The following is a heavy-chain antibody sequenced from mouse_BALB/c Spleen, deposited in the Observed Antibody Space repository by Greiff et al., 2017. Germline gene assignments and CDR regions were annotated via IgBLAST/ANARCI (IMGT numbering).Heavy chain of an antibody. CDR2: ISSGSSTI. CDR1: GFTFSSFG. CDR3: ARDYYGSSSWFAY. J-gene: IGHJ3*01. D-gene: IGHD1-1*01. Sequence: EVKLVESGGGLVQPGGSRKLSCAASGFTFSSFGMHWVRQAPEKGLEWVAYISSGSSTIYYADTVKGRFTISRDNPKNTLFLQMTSLRSEDTAMYYCARDYYGSSSWFAYWGQGTLVTVSA. V-gene: IGHV5-17*02.